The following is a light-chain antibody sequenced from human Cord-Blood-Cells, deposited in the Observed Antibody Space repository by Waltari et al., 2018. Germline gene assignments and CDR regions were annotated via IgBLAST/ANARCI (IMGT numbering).Light chain of an antibody. CDR1: KLGDKY. CDR2: QDS. CDR3: QAWDSSTGVV. J-gene: IGLJ2*01. Sequence: SYELTQPPSVSVSPGQTASITCSGDKLGDKYACWSPQKPGQSPVLVIYQDSKRPSGIPERFSGSNSGNTATLTISGTQAMDEADYYCQAWDSSTGVVFGGGTKLTVL. V-gene: IGLV3-1*01.